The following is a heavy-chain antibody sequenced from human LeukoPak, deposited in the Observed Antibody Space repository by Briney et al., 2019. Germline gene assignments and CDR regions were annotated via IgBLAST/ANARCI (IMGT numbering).Heavy chain of an antibody. CDR3: ARDQCTSASCYSN. V-gene: IGHV3-66*02. Sequence: GGSLRLSCAASGITVSRNHMSWVRQAPGKGLEWVSVIYSGGETYYAESVKGRFTISRDNSKNTLYLQMNSLRVEDTAVYYCARDQCTSASCYSNWGQGTLVTVSS. CDR2: IYSGGET. J-gene: IGHJ1*01. CDR1: GITVSRNH. D-gene: IGHD2-2*02.